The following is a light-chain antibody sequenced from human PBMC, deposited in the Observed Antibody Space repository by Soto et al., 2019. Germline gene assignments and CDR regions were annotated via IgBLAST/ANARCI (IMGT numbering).Light chain of an antibody. CDR3: LRYGDSPPAYT. CDR1: QSVSSRN. V-gene: IGKV3-20*01. Sequence: EIVLTQSPGTVSLSPGERATLSCRASQSVSSRNLAWYRQKPGQAPSLLIFGASNRATGIPDRFSGSGSGTDFPLNISRLEPEDCAVYYCLRYGDSPPAYTFGQGTKLEIK. CDR2: GAS. J-gene: IGKJ2*01.